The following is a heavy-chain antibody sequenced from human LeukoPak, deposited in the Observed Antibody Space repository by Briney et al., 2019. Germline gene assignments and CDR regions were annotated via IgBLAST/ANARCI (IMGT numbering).Heavy chain of an antibody. D-gene: IGHD6-19*01. Sequence: SETLSLTCTVSGGSISSYYWSWIRQPPGKGLEWIGYIYYSGSTNYNPSLKSRVTISVDTSKNQFSLKLSSVTAADTAVYYCARESRYSSGYDAFDIWGQGTMVTVSS. V-gene: IGHV4-59*01. J-gene: IGHJ3*02. CDR3: ARESRYSSGYDAFDI. CDR1: GGSISSYY. CDR2: IYYSGST.